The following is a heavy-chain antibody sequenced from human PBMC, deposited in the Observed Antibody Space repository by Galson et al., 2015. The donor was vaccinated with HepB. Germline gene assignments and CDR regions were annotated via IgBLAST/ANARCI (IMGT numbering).Heavy chain of an antibody. J-gene: IGHJ4*02. D-gene: IGHD6-19*01. CDR3: AKARSQWLRPYYFDY. CDR2: ISGSGGNT. Sequence: SLRLSCAASGFTFSSYAMSWVRQAPGKGLEWISTISGSGGNTYYADSVKGRFTISRDNSKNTLYLQMTSLRAEDTAIYYCAKARSQWLRPYYFDYWGQGTLVTVSS. CDR1: GFTFSSYA. V-gene: IGHV3-23*01.